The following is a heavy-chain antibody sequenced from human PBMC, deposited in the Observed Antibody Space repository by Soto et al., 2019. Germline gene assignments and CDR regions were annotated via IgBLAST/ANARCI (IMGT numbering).Heavy chain of an antibody. CDR2: IYYNSKRE. J-gene: IGHJ4*02. CDR3: IKDIEAAGADY. V-gene: IGHV3-9*02. CDR1: GFTSNDYA. Sequence: DGQLVESGGGLVQHGRSLRLSCAASGFTSNDYAMHWVRQVPVKGLEWVAGIYYNSKREGYGDSVKGRFTIFRDNAKNSLYLQMNSLRPEDTALYYCIKDIEAAGADYWGRGTLVTFSS.